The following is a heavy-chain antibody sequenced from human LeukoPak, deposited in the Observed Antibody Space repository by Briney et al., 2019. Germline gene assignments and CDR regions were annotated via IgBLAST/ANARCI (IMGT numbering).Heavy chain of an antibody. CDR2: IQQDGSEK. D-gene: IGHD6-19*01. V-gene: IGHV3-7*01. Sequence: GGSLRLSCAASGFTFNSDAMSWVRQAPGKGLEWVANIQQDGSEKYYVDSVKGRFTISRDNAKKSLYLQMNSLRAEDTAVYYCARQWLGYDYWGQGTLVTVSS. CDR1: GFTFNSDA. CDR3: ARQWLGYDY. J-gene: IGHJ4*02.